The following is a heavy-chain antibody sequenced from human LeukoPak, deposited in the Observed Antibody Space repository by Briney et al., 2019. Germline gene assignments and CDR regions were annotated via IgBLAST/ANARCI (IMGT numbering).Heavy chain of an antibody. D-gene: IGHD3-3*01. Sequence: ASVKVSCKASGYTFTGYYMHWVRQAPGQGLEWMGWINPNTGGTNYAQKFQGRVTMTRDTSISTAYMELSSLRSDDTAVYYCARVPSRDFWSGYDTYYFDYWGQGTLVTVSS. CDR3: ARVPSRDFWSGYDTYYFDY. J-gene: IGHJ4*02. CDR2: INPNTGGT. CDR1: GYTFTGYY. V-gene: IGHV1-2*02.